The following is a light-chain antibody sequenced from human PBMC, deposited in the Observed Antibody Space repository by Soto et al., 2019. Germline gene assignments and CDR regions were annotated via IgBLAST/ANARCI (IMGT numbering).Light chain of an antibody. CDR1: QSISSW. Sequence: SASTLSAYVGDRVTITCRASQSISSWLAWYQQKPGKAPKLLIYDASSLESGVPSRFSGSGSGTEFTLTISCLQPDDGAPYYSQEYKSYPLTFSGLTK. CDR3: QEYKSYPLT. V-gene: IGKV1-5*01. J-gene: IGKJ4*01. CDR2: DAS.